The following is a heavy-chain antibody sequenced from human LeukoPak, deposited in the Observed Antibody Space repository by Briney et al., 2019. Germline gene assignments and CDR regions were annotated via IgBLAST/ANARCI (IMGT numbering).Heavy chain of an antibody. V-gene: IGHV4-39*07. CDR3: ARAGIYYSMREYYFDY. D-gene: IGHD4-11*01. CDR2: IYYSGST. J-gene: IGHJ4*02. CDR1: GGSINSSSYY. Sequence: SETLSLTCTVSGGSINSSSYYWGWIRQPPGKGLAWIGNIYYSGSTYYNPSVKSRVTISLDTSKNQFSLKLTSVTAADTAVYYCARAGIYYSMREYYFDYWGQGTLVTVSS.